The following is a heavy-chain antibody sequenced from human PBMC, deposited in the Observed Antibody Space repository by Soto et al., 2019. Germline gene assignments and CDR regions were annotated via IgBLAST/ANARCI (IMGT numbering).Heavy chain of an antibody. Sequence: EVQLVESGGGLVKPGGSLRLSCAASGFPFSNFDMNWVRQAPGKGREWVSSITSNSIYIYYADSVKGRFTVSRDNAKNSLYLQMDSLRAEDTAVYYCARDLSGGNYYYHGLDVWGQGTTVTVSS. CDR3: ARDLSGGNYYYHGLDV. J-gene: IGHJ6*02. CDR1: GFPFSNFD. V-gene: IGHV3-21*01. CDR2: ITSNSIYI. D-gene: IGHD1-1*01.